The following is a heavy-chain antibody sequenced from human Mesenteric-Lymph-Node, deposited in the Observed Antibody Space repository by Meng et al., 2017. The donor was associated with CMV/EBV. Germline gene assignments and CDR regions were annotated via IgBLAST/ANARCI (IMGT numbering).Heavy chain of an antibody. Sequence: GESLKISCAASGFTFSGYWMSWVRQAPGKGLEWVANIKQDGSEKYYVDSVKGRFTISRDNAKNSLYLQMNSLRAEDTAVYYCARDLAYGFDYWGQGTLVTVSS. D-gene: IGHD2-8*01. J-gene: IGHJ4*02. CDR1: GFTFSGYW. CDR3: ARDLAYGFDY. CDR2: IKQDGSEK. V-gene: IGHV3-7*01.